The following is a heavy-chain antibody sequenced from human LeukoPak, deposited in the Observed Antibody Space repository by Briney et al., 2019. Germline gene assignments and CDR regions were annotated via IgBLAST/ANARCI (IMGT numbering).Heavy chain of an antibody. Sequence: ASVKVSCKASGYTFTNYAMHWVRQAPGQRLEWMGWINAGNGNTKYSQKFQGRVTITRDTSTSTAYMELRSLRSDDTAVYYCARVTIRWLRSLSPDYWGQGTLVTVSS. CDR2: INAGNGNT. J-gene: IGHJ4*02. CDR1: GYTFTNYA. CDR3: ARVTIRWLRSLSPDY. D-gene: IGHD6-19*01. V-gene: IGHV1-3*01.